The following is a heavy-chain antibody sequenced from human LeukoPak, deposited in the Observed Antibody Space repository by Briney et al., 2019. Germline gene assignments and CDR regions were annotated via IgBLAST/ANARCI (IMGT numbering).Heavy chain of an antibody. J-gene: IGHJ4*02. CDR2: IIPIFGTA. Sequence: ASVKVSCKASGYTFTSYYMHWVRQAPGQGLEWMGGIIPIFGTANYAQKFQGRVTITADESTSTAYMELSSLRSEDTAVYYCAGSLLPTKTYYYGSGSYYAPAYWGQGTLVTVSS. V-gene: IGHV1-69*13. CDR1: GYTFTSYY. D-gene: IGHD3-10*01. CDR3: AGSLLPTKTYYYGSGSYYAPAY.